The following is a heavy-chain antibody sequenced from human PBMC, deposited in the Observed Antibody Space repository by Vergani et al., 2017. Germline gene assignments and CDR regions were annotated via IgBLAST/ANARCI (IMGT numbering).Heavy chain of an antibody. J-gene: IGHJ6*03. D-gene: IGHD2-2*01. Sequence: QVQLVQSGAEVKKPGSSVKVSCKASGGTFTSYGISWVRQAPGQGLEWMGWISAYNGNTNYAQKLQGRVTMTTDTSTSTAYMELRSLRSDETAVYYCARLVRGIVVVPAASPFYYYMDVWGKGTTVTVSS. CDR2: ISAYNGNT. CDR3: ARLVRGIVVVPAASPFYYYMDV. V-gene: IGHV1-18*01. CDR1: GGTFTSYG.